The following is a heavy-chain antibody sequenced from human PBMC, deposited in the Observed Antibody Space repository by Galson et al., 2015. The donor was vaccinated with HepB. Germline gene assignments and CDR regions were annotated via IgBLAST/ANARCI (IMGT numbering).Heavy chain of an antibody. V-gene: IGHV3-15*01. CDR3: TMATGWELLFDY. CDR2: IKSKTDGGTT. D-gene: IGHD1-26*01. Sequence: SLRLSCAASGFTFSNAWMSWVRQAPGKGLEWVGRIKSKTDGGTTDYAAPVKGRFTISRDDSKNTLYLQMNSLKTEDTAVYYCTMATGWELLFDYWGQGTLVTVSS. J-gene: IGHJ4*02. CDR1: GFTFSNAW.